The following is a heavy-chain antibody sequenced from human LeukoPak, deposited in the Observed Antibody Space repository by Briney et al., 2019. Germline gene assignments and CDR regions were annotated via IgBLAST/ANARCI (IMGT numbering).Heavy chain of an antibody. CDR1: GYTFTDYY. J-gene: IGHJ6*03. CDR3: ARAFGVVYYMGV. Sequence: ASVKVSCKASGYTFTDYYIHWVRQAPGQGLEWMGWINPNNGGTNYAQKFQGRVTMTRDTSISTAYMELSRLRSDDTAVYYCARAFGVVYYMGVWGKGTTVTVSS. CDR2: INPNNGGT. D-gene: IGHD3-3*01. V-gene: IGHV1-2*02.